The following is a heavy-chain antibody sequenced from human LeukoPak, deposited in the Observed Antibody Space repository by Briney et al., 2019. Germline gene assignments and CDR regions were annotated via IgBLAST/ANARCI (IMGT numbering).Heavy chain of an antibody. D-gene: IGHD3-9*01. V-gene: IGHV3-48*03. Sequence: PGGSLRLSCAVSGFTFSSYEMNWVRQAPGKGLEWVSYISSDGVTKYYADSVKGRFTISRDNAKKSLYLQMSSLRAEDTAVYYCARDSSDILTGLTPFDYWGQGTLVTVSS. CDR3: ARDSSDILTGLTPFDY. J-gene: IGHJ4*02. CDR2: ISSDGVTK. CDR1: GFTFSSYE.